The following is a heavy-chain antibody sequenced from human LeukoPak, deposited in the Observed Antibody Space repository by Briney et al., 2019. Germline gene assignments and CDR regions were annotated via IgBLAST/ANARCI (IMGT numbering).Heavy chain of an antibody. Sequence: PSETLSLTCAVSGNSISSGYYWGWIRQPPGKGLEWIGSINHSGSTYYNPSLKSRITISVDTSKTRFSLKLTSVTAADMAVYYCARDRGSPVGWFDPWGQGTLVTVSS. CDR2: INHSGST. D-gene: IGHD4-23*01. J-gene: IGHJ5*02. CDR3: ARDRGSPVGWFDP. V-gene: IGHV4-38-2*02. CDR1: GNSISSGYY.